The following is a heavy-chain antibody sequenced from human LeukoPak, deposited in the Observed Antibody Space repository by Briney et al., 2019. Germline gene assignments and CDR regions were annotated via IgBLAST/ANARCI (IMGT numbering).Heavy chain of an antibody. CDR2: ISSSSSYI. CDR3: AREPSTVTDLFDY. CDR1: GFTFSSYS. Sequence: GGSLRLSCAASGFTFSSYSVNWVRQAPGKGLEWVSSISSSSSYIYYADSVKGRFTISRDNAKNSLYLQMNSLRAEDTAVYYCAREPSTVTDLFDYWGQGTLVTVSS. J-gene: IGHJ4*02. D-gene: IGHD4-17*01. V-gene: IGHV3-21*01.